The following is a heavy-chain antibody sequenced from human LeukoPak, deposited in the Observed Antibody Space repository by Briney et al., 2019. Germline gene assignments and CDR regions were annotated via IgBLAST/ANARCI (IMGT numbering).Heavy chain of an antibody. CDR1: GGSFSGYY. D-gene: IGHD2-15*01. CDR3: ARRSGYLDY. J-gene: IGHJ4*02. V-gene: IGHV4-34*01. CDR2: IDHSGST. Sequence: SETLSLTCAVYGGSFSGYYWSWIRQPPGKGLEWIGEIDHSGSTNYNPSLKSRVTISVDTSKNQFSLKLSSVTAADTAVYYCARRSGYLDYWGQGTLVTVSP.